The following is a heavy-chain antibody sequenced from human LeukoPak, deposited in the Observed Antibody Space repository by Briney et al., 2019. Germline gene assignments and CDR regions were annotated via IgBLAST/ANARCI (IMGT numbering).Heavy chain of an antibody. V-gene: IGHV5-10-1*01. CDR2: IDPSDSYT. CDR1: GYSFTSYW. Sequence: GESLKISCQGSGYSFTSYWINWVRQMPGKGLEWMGRIDPSDSYTNHSPSFQGHVTISADKSLSTAYLQWSSLKASDTAMYYCARHRPGGAGDYWGQGTLITVSS. CDR3: ARHRPGGAGDY. J-gene: IGHJ4*02. D-gene: IGHD6-6*01.